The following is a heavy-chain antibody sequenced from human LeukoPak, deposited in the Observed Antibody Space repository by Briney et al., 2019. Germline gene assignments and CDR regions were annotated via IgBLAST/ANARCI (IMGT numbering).Heavy chain of an antibody. D-gene: IGHD2-2*01. Sequence: GGSLRLYCAVSGFTFSSYATSWVRQAPWKGLQGVSVISGNGDNTYYADSVKGRFSISRDNSKNTLYLQMSSLGAEDTALSYCAKGRAAVVSAAINYWGQVTLVTVSS. CDR3: AKGRAAVVSAAINY. CDR2: ISGNGDNT. V-gene: IGHV3-23*01. CDR1: GFTFSSYA. J-gene: IGHJ4*02.